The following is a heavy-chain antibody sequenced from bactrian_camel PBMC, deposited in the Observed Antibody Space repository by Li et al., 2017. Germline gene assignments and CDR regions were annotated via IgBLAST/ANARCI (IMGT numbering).Heavy chain of an antibody. CDR3: VTVGDGDRWFDY. V-gene: IGHV3S6*01. CDR2: TYEGGQIT. D-gene: IGHD6*01. Sequence: VQLVESGGDLVQPGGSLRLSCAASGFTFSDQWMSWVRRSPGKGLEWVSRTYEGGQITFYSDSVKGRFTISKDFARNTLYLQMNSLKSDDTARYYCVTVGDGDRWFDYWGQGTQVTVS. J-gene: IGHJ4*01. CDR1: GFTFSDQW.